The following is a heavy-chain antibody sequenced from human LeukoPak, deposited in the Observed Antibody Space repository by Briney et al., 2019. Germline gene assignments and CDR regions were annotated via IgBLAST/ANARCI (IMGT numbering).Heavy chain of an antibody. CDR1: GFTFSSYS. Sequence: GGSLRLSCAASGFTFSSYSVSWVRQAPGKGLEWVSSISSSSSYIYYADSVKGRFTISRDNAKNSLYLQMNSLRAEDTAVYYCAGYDFWSGYFDYWGQGTLVTVSS. CDR2: ISSSSSYI. J-gene: IGHJ4*02. D-gene: IGHD3-3*01. V-gene: IGHV3-21*01. CDR3: AGYDFWSGYFDY.